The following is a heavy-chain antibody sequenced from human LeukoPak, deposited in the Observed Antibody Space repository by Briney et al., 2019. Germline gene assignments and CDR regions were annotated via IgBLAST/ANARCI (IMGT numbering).Heavy chain of an antibody. V-gene: IGHV3-23*01. CDR2: ISGSGGST. D-gene: IGHD6-13*01. J-gene: IGHJ4*02. CDR1: GFTFSSYA. Sequence: GGSLRLSCAASGFTFSSYAMSWVRQAPGKGLEWVSAISGSGGSTYYADSVKGRFTISRDNSKNTLYLQMNSLRAEDTAVYYCARDESRQLVRGFDYWGQGTLVTVSS. CDR3: ARDESRQLVRGFDY.